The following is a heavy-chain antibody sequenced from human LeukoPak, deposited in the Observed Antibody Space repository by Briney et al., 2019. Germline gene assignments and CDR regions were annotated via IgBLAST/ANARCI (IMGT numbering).Heavy chain of an antibody. CDR1: GFTFDDYA. CDR3: AKDLGGSVSTQFYYGLDV. J-gene: IGHJ6*02. Sequence: GRSLRLSCAASGFTFDDYAMHWVRQAPGKGLEWVSGISWNSGTIGYADSVKGRFTISRDNAENSLYLQMNSLRAEDTALYYCAKDLGGSVSTQFYYGLDVWGQGTTVTVSS. CDR2: ISWNSGTI. D-gene: IGHD3-10*01. V-gene: IGHV3-9*01.